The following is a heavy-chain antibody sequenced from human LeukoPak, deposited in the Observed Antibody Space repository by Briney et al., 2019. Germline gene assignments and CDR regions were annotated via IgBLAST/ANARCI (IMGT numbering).Heavy chain of an antibody. CDR2: ISSSSSYI. CDR1: GFTFSSYS. V-gene: IGHV3-21*01. CDR3: HYYDSSGPFDY. J-gene: IGHJ4*02. D-gene: IGHD3-22*01. Sequence: GGSLRLSCAAPGFTFSSYSMNWVRQAPGKGLEWVSSISSSSSYIYYADSVKGRFTISRDNAKNSLYLQMNSLRAEDTAVYYCHYYDSSGPFDYWGQGTLVTVSS.